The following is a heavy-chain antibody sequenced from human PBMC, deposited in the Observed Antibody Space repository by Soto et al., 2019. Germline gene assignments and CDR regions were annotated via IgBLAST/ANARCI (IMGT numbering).Heavy chain of an antibody. V-gene: IGHV3-33*01. CDR1: GFTFSSYG. D-gene: IGHD6-13*01. J-gene: IGHJ4*02. CDR2: IWYDGSNK. CDR3: ARWGIAAGDY. Sequence: QVQLVESGGGVVQPGRSLRLSCAASGFTFSSYGMHWVRQAPGKGLEWVAVIWYDGSNKYYADSVKGRFTFSRDNSKNTLYLQMNSLRAEDTAVSYCARWGIAAGDYWGQGTLVTVSS.